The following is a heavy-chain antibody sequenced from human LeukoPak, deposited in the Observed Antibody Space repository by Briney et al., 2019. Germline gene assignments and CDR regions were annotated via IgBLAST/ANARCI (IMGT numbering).Heavy chain of an antibody. Sequence: SETLSLTCTVSGGFVSSGTYYWSWIRQPPGKGLEWIGEINHSGSTNYNPSLKSRVTISVDKSKNQFSLKLSSVTAADTAVYYCARTGRTMVRGVITYYFDYWGQGTLVTVSS. CDR1: GGFVSSGTYY. CDR2: INHSGST. J-gene: IGHJ4*02. CDR3: ARTGRTMVRGVITYYFDY. V-gene: IGHV4-39*07. D-gene: IGHD3-10*01.